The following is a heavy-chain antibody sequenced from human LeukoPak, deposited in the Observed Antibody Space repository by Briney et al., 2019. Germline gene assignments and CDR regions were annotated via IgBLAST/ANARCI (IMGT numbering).Heavy chain of an antibody. J-gene: IGHJ4*02. V-gene: IGHV4-34*01. CDR1: GGSISTYY. CDR3: ARGRGVRGVVIDY. CDR2: INHSGST. Sequence: PSETLSFTCTVSGGSISTYYWSWIRQPPGKGLEWIGEINHSGSTNYNPSLKSRVTISVDTSKNQFSLKLSSVTAADTAVYYCARGRGVRGVVIDYWGQGTLVTVSS. D-gene: IGHD3-10*01.